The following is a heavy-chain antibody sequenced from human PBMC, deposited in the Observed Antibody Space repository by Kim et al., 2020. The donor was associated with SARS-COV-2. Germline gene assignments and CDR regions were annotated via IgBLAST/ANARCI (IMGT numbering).Heavy chain of an antibody. Sequence: GGSLRLSCVDSGFTFNNYWVTWVRQAPGKGLEWVANIKRDGSERYYGDSVKGRFTISRDNAESSVYLQMNSLRSEDTAVYYCGISGIWGQGTLVTGYS. CDR2: IKRDGSER. CDR3: GISGI. CDR1: GFTFNNYW. V-gene: IGHV3-7*01. J-gene: IGHJ4*02.